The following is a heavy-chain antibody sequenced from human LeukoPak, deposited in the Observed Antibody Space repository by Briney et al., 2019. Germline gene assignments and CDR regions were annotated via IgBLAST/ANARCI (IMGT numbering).Heavy chain of an antibody. CDR1: GFTVSSNY. J-gene: IGHJ4*02. D-gene: IGHD3-22*01. CDR2: IFSGGST. V-gene: IGHV3-66*01. CDR3: AGDGGYYDSSGYNFDY. Sequence: GGSLRLSCAASGFTVSSNYMSWVRQAPGRGLEWVSVIFSGGSTYYADSVKGRFTISRDNSKNTLYLQMNSLRAEDTAVYYCAGDGGYYDSSGYNFDYWGQGTLVSVSS.